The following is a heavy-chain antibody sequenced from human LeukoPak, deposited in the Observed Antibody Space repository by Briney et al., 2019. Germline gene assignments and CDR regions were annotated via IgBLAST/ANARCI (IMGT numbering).Heavy chain of an antibody. CDR1: GSTFSNYG. D-gene: IGHD5-12*01. CDR3: AKGYSGYDSTFDY. J-gene: IGHJ4*02. V-gene: IGHV3-30*02. CDR2: IRYDGSNQ. Sequence: GGSLRLSCAASGSTFSNYGIHWVRQAPGKGLEWVTFIRYDGSNQYYADSVKGRFTLSRDNSKNTLYLQMNSLRAEDTAVYYCAKGYSGYDSTFDYWGQGTLVTVSS.